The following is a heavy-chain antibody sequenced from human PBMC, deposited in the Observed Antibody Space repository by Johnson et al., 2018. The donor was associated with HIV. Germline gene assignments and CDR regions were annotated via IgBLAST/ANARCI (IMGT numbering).Heavy chain of an antibody. V-gene: IGHV3-7*02. J-gene: IGHJ3*02. CDR3: ARGERGVGNYGADNDAFDI. Sequence: EVQLVESGGGVVKPGRSLRLSCVASGFIFSSYGMSWVRQAPGKGLEWVANIKQDGSEKTYVDSVKGRFTISRDNAKKSLYLQMNSLKSEDTAVCYCARGERGVGNYGADNDAFDIWGQGTMVTVSS. CDR1: GFIFSSYG. CDR2: IKQDGSEK. D-gene: IGHD4/OR15-4a*01.